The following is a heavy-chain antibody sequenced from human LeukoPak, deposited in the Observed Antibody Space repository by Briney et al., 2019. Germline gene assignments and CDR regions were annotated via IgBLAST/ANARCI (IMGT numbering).Heavy chain of an antibody. Sequence: ASVRVSCKASGYTFTSYGISWVRQAPGQGLEWMGWISAYNGNTNYAQKLQGRVTMTTDTSTSTAYMELRSLRSDDTAVYYCARARGGIVVVPAAIWGQGTLVTVSS. D-gene: IGHD2-2*01. CDR2: ISAYNGNT. V-gene: IGHV1-18*01. CDR3: ARARGGIVVVPAAI. CDR1: GYTFTSYG. J-gene: IGHJ4*02.